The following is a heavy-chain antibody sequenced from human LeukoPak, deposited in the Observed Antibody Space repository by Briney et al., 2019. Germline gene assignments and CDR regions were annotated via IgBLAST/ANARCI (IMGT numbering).Heavy chain of an antibody. D-gene: IGHD2-2*03. V-gene: IGHV3-23*01. CDR2: ISGSGGGT. J-gene: IGHJ4*02. CDR3: AKGGRMDIVVDAAEPHFDY. CDR1: GFTFRTYA. Sequence: PGGSLRLSCAASGFTFRTYAMNWVRQAPGKGLEWVSGISGSGGGTSYADSVKGRFTISRDNSRNTLFLQMSSLRVEDTAVYYCAKGGRMDIVVDAAEPHFDYWGQGTLVTVSS.